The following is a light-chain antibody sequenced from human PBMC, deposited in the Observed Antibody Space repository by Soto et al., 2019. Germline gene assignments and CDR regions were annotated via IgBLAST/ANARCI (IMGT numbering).Light chain of an antibody. J-gene: IGLJ2*01. CDR1: SSNIGAGYD. CDR2: GNS. V-gene: IGLV1-40*01. CDR3: QSYDSSLRDVV. Sequence: QSVLTHPPSVSGAPGQRVTISCTGRSSNIGAGYDVHWYQQLPGTAPKLLIYGNSNRPSGVPDRFSGSKSGTSASLAITGLQAEDEADYYCQSYDSSLRDVVFGGGTKVTVL.